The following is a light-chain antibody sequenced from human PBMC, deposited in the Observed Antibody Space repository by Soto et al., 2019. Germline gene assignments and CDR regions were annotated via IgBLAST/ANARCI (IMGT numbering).Light chain of an antibody. CDR1: QSVSTY. J-gene: IGKJ5*01. V-gene: IGKV3-11*01. CDR3: QQRSNWPIT. CDR2: DAS. Sequence: EIVLTHSPATLSLSPGESVTLSCRTSQSVSTYFAWYQQKPGRAPRLLIYDASNRATGIPARFIGSGSGTDFTLTISSLEPEDFAVYYCQQRSNWPITFGQGTRLEIK.